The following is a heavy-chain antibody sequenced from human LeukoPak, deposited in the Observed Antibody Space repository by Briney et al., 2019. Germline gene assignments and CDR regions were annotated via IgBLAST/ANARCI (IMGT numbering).Heavy chain of an antibody. J-gene: IGHJ5*02. Sequence: SETLSLTCAVYGGSFSGYCWSWIRQPPGKGLEWIGEINHSGSTNYNPSLKSRVTISVDTSKNQFSLKLSSVTAADTAVYYCARGSSVRCSGGSCYSHFDPWGQGTLVTVSS. CDR1: GGSFSGYC. D-gene: IGHD2-15*01. CDR3: ARGSSVRCSGGSCYSHFDP. V-gene: IGHV4-34*01. CDR2: INHSGST.